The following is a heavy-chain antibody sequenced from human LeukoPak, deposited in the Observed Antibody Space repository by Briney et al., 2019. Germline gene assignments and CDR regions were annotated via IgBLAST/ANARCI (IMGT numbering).Heavy chain of an antibody. CDR2: IYSGGST. D-gene: IGHD3-22*01. Sequence: GGSLRLSCAASGFTVSTNYMSWVRQAPGKGLEWVSVIYSGGSTYYADSVKGRFIISRDNSKNTLYLQMNSLRAEDTAVYYCARPDYYDSSGYSHDAFDIWGQGTMVTVSS. J-gene: IGHJ3*02. CDR1: GFTVSTNY. V-gene: IGHV3-53*01. CDR3: ARPDYYDSSGYSHDAFDI.